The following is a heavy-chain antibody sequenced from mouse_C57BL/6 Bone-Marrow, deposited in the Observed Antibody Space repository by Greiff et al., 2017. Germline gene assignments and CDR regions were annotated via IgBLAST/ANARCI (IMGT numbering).Heavy chain of an antibody. J-gene: IGHJ4*01. CDR3: TRWGRWLLRGDYYARDY. CDR2: IDPETGGT. CDR1: GYTFTAYE. Sequence: VQLKQSGAELVRPGASVTLSCKASGYTFTAYEMHWVKQTPVHGLEWIGAIDPETGGTAYNQKFKGKAILTADKSSSTAYMELRSLTAEDSDVYYGTRWGRWLLRGDYYARDYWGQGTSVTVSS. D-gene: IGHD2-3*01. V-gene: IGHV1-15*01.